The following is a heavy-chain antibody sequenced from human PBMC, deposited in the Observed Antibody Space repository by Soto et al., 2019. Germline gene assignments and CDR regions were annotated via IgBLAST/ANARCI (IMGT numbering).Heavy chain of an antibody. CDR1: GGTFSSYA. CDR2: FDPEDGET. CDR3: ATGPGYYYYYGMDV. Sequence: ASVKVSCKASGGTFSSYAISWVRQAPGKGLEWMGGFDPEDGETIYAQKFQGRVTMTEDTSTDTAYMELSSLRSEDTAVYYCATGPGYYYYYGMDVWGQGTTVTVSS. J-gene: IGHJ6*02. V-gene: IGHV1-24*01.